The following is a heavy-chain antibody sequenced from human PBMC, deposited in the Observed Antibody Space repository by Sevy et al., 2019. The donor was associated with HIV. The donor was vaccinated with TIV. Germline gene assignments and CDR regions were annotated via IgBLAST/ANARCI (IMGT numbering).Heavy chain of an antibody. D-gene: IGHD3-22*01. V-gene: IGHV3-15*01. J-gene: IGHJ3*02. CDR1: GFTFSNAW. CDR2: IKSKTDGGTT. Sequence: GGSLRLSCAASGFTFSNAWMSLVRQAPGKGLEWVGRIKSKTDGGTTDYAAPVKGRFTISRDDSKNTLYLQMNSLKTEDTAVYYCTTGSRNYYDSSGYAFDIWGQGTMVTVSS. CDR3: TTGSRNYYDSSGYAFDI.